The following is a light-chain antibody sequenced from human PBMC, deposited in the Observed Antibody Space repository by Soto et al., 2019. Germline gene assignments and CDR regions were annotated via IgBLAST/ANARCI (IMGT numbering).Light chain of an antibody. J-gene: IGKJ5*01. Sequence: IQLTQSPSSLSASVGDRVTFTCRASEDISSYLAWYRQKPGTAPKLLIYAASALHSGVPSRFSGSGSGTDFTLTISSLQPEDFAIYFCQQLKNYPITFGQGTRLEI. V-gene: IGKV1-9*01. CDR1: EDISSY. CDR2: AAS. CDR3: QQLKNYPIT.